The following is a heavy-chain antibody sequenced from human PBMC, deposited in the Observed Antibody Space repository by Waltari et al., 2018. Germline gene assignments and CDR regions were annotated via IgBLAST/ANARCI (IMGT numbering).Heavy chain of an antibody. CDR1: GYTLTESS. D-gene: IGHD3-16*01. CDR2: FDPEAGET. CDR3: ETVAVAEQVWDY. Sequence: VQLVQSGAEVKKPGASVKVSCTVSGYTLTESSMHWARPAPGTGLEWLGGFDPEAGETIYPQKLQGRRTMTEDPSTDTAYMVLSSLRSEDTAVYYCETVAVAEQVWDYWGQGTLVTASS. J-gene: IGHJ4*02. V-gene: IGHV1-24*01.